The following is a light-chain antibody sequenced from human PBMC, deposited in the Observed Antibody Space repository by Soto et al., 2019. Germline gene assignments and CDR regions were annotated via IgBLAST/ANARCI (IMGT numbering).Light chain of an antibody. J-gene: IGKJ4*01. V-gene: IGKV1-27*01. CDR2: DAS. CDR3: QKYNSVPPT. CDR1: QDISHD. Sequence: DFQMTQSPSSLSASVGDRVTITCRASQDISHDVAWYQQKPGHPPDLLIRDASTLQSGVTSRFSGSGYGTDFTFTINNLQAEDVATYFCQKYNSVPPTFGGGTKVDIK.